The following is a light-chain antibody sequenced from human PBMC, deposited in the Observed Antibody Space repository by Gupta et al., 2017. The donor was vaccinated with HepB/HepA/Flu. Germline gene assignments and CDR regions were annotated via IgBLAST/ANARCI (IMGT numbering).Light chain of an antibody. J-gene: IGKJ5*01. CDR1: QNINSK. Sequence: IQVTQSPFSLSASVGDRVTITCRASQNINSKLNWYQKQPGKAPKLLIYGSSSLQNGVPSRFSGGGFGTEFTLTISSLQPEDFATYYCQQSYGTPPITFGQGTRLDIK. CDR3: QQSYGTPPIT. CDR2: GSS. V-gene: IGKV1-39*01.